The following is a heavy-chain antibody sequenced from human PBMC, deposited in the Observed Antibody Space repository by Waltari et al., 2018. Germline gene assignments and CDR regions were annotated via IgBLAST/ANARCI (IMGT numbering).Heavy chain of an antibody. J-gene: IGHJ5*02. CDR1: GYIFTNYA. CDR3: AKDRHQLIEEGFLLALDP. V-gene: IGHV1-18*04. D-gene: IGHD2-2*01. CDR2: ISGNNGHT. Sequence: QVQLVQSGAEVKKPGASLKVSCKASGYIFTNYAISWVRQAPGQGLEWMGWISGNNGHTNFEQKFLGRLTMAKDTSTNTVYMELSRLTSDDTAVYYCAKDRHQLIEEGFLLALDPWGQGTLVTVSS.